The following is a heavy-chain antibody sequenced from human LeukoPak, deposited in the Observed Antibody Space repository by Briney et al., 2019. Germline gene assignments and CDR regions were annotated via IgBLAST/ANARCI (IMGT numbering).Heavy chain of an antibody. J-gene: IGHJ6*03. CDR3: ARVGYGSGSYYNVVGYYYYYYMDV. V-gene: IGHV1-8*01. CDR2: MNPNSGNT. D-gene: IGHD3-10*01. Sequence: ASVKVSCKASGYTFTSYDINWVRQATGQGLESMGWMNPNSGNTGYAQKFQGRVTMTTNTSISTAYMELSSLRSEDTAVYYCARVGYGSGSYYNVVGYYYYYYMDVWGKGTTVTVSS. CDR1: GYTFTSYD.